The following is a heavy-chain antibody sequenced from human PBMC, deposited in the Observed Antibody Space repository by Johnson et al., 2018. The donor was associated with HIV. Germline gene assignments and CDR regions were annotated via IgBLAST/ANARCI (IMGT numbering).Heavy chain of an antibody. D-gene: IGHD4-11*01. V-gene: IGHV3-30-3*01. J-gene: IGHJ3*01. Sequence: QVQLVESGGGVVQPGRSLRLSCAASGFTFSSYAMHWVRQAPGKGLEWVAVISYDGSNKYYADSVKGRFTISRDNSKNTLYLQMNSLRAEDTAVYYCAKGPDQLQSDAFDVWGQGTMVTVSS. CDR3: AKGPDQLQSDAFDV. CDR2: ISYDGSNK. CDR1: GFTFSSYA.